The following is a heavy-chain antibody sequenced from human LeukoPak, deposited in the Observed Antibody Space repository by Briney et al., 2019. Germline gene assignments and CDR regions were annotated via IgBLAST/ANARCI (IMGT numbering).Heavy chain of an antibody. D-gene: IGHD3-22*01. Sequence: PSETLSLTCTVSGGSISSSSYYWGWIRQPPGKGLEWIGSIYYSGSTYYNPSLKSRVTISVDTSKNQFSLKLSSVTAADTAVYYCARVNYYDSSADYWGQGTLVTVSS. J-gene: IGHJ4*02. V-gene: IGHV4-39*07. CDR1: GGSISSSSYY. CDR3: ARVNYYDSSADY. CDR2: IYYSGST.